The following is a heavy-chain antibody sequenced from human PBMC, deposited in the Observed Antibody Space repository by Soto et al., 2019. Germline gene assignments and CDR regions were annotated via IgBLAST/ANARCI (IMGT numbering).Heavy chain of an antibody. V-gene: IGHV3-21*06. CDR2: ISDSGNYI. J-gene: IGHJ4*02. D-gene: IGHD6-13*01. Sequence: PGGSLRLSCAASGFNFRGSSMNWVRQTPGKRLEWVAAISDSGNYIKYADSVKVRFTISRDNAKNSLYLQMNSLRVEDTAVYYCASSSSYYYFNWGQGTLVTVSS. CDR3: ASSSSYYYFN. CDR1: GFNFRGSS.